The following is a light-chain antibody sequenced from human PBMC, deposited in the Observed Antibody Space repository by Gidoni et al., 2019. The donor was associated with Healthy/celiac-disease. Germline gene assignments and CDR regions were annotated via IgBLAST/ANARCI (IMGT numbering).Light chain of an antibody. CDR2: GAS. Sequence: IVFTQSPGTLSLSPGERATLSCRASQSVSSSYLAWYQQKPGQAPRLLIYGASSRATGIPDRFSGSGSGTDFTLTISRLEPEDFAVYYCQQYGSSLFXGXTKVEIK. CDR1: QSVSSSY. V-gene: IGKV3-20*01. J-gene: IGKJ4*01. CDR3: QQYGSSL.